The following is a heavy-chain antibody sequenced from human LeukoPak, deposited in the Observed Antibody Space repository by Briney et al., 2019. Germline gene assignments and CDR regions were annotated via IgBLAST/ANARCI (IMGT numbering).Heavy chain of an antibody. CDR3: ARDRGITMIVVARYYFDY. Sequence: GGSLRLSCAASGFTFSSYAMHWVRQAPGKGLEWVAVISYDGSNKYYADSVKGRFTISRDNSKNTLYLQMNSLRAEDTAVYYCARDRGITMIVVARYYFDYWGQGTLVTVSS. D-gene: IGHD3-22*01. V-gene: IGHV3-30-3*01. J-gene: IGHJ4*02. CDR2: ISYDGSNK. CDR1: GFTFSSYA.